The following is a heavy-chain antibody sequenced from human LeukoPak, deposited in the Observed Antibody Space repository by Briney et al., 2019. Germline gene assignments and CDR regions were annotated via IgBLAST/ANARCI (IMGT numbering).Heavy chain of an antibody. CDR1: GFTFSSYE. CDR2: ISSSGSTL. J-gene: IGHJ6*02. V-gene: IGHV3-48*03. Sequence: PGGSLRLSCAASGFTFSSYEMNWVRQAPGKGLEWVSYISSSGSTLYYADSVKGRFTISRDNAKNSLYLQMNSLRAEDTAVYYCARVQYWGSSRTYGMDVWGQGTTVTVSS. D-gene: IGHD7-27*01. CDR3: ARVQYWGSSRTYGMDV.